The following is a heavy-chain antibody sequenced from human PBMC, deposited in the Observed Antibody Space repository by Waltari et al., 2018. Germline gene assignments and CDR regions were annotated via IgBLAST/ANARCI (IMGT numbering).Heavy chain of an antibody. CDR2: FYSAGTT. D-gene: IGHD3-22*01. CDR3: ARHRFSGYEYGIDV. J-gene: IGHJ6*02. V-gene: IGHV3-53*01. Sequence: EVQLVESGGGLIQPGGSLKLSWFASVLIVRNNYMRWVRQAPGTGLEWVSVFYSAGTTFYADSVKGRFTISRDNSKNTLYLQMNSLRAEDTAVYYCARHRFSGYEYGIDVWGQGTTVTVSS. CDR1: VLIVRNNY.